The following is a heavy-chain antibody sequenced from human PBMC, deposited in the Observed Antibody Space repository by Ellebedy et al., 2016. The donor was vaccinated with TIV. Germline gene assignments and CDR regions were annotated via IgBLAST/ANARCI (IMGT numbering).Heavy chain of an antibody. CDR3: ARSRASKPPLRTHPVIFDY. Sequence: ASVKVSCXASGYTFTGYYMHWVRQAPGQGLEWMGWINPNSGGTNYAQKFQGRVTMTRDTSISTAYMELSRLRSDDTAVYYCARSRASKPPLRTHPVIFDYWGQGTLVTVSS. CDR2: INPNSGGT. J-gene: IGHJ4*02. D-gene: IGHD1-14*01. CDR1: GYTFTGYY. V-gene: IGHV1-2*02.